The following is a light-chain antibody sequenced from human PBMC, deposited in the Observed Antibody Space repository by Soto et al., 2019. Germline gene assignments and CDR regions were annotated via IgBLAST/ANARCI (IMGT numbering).Light chain of an antibody. V-gene: IGLV2-23*01. Sequence: QSALTQPASVSGSPGQSSTISCTGTSSDVGNYNLVSWYQQHPGKAPKLMIYEGTKRPSGVSNRFSGSKSGNTASLTISGLQAEDEADYYCCSYAGSSFYVFGTGTKLTVL. CDR2: EGT. CDR3: CSYAGSSFYV. CDR1: SSDVGNYNL. J-gene: IGLJ1*01.